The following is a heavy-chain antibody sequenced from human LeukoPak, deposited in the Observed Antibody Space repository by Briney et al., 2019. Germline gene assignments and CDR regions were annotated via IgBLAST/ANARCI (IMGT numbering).Heavy chain of an antibody. CDR1: GFIFSIYE. J-gene: IGHJ4*01. V-gene: IGHV3-7*01. CDR3: VREGFYFFDF. Sequence: PGGSLRLSCAASGFIFSIYEMHWVRQAPGKGLEWVANIKQDGSETTYADSVRGRFTIFRDNAKDSVYLQMNSLRAEDSATYYCVREGFYFFDFWGQGTLVTVSS. CDR2: IKQDGSET.